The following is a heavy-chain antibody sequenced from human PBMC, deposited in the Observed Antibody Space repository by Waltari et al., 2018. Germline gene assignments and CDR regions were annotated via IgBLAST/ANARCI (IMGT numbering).Heavy chain of an antibody. J-gene: IGHJ5*02. Sequence: EVQLVQSGAEVKKPGESLKISCKGSGYSFTSYWIGWVRQMPGKGLEWMGIIYPGDSGTRYIRSCQGQVTIAADKSISTAYLQWSSLKASDTAMYYCARSRGSREPWDEYNWFDPWGQGTLVTVSS. V-gene: IGHV5-51*01. CDR2: IYPGDSGT. D-gene: IGHD1-26*01. CDR1: GYSFTSYW. CDR3: ARSRGSREPWDEYNWFDP.